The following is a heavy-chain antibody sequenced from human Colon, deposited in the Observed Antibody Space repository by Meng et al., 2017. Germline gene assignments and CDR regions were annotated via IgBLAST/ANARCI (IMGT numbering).Heavy chain of an antibody. Sequence: VQLGEVGGGLVKPGGSLRLSCAASGFTFTTAWMTWVRRTPGRGLEWVGRIKSNNDGGTTDYAAPVKGRFTISRDDSKSTLYLQMNSLKIEDTAMYYCGTDIYDWGQGTLVTVSS. J-gene: IGHJ4*02. CDR2: IKSNNDGGTT. D-gene: IGHD2/OR15-2a*01. CDR1: GFTFTTAW. CDR3: GTDIYD. V-gene: IGHV3-15*01.